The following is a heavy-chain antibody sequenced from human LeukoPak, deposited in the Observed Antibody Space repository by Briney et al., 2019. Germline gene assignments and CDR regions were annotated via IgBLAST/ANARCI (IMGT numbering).Heavy chain of an antibody. CDR1: GFTFSSYA. CDR3: ARDQMITFGGVLDY. CDR2: ISYDGSNK. V-gene: IGHV3-30-3*01. J-gene: IGHJ4*02. Sequence: AGGSLRLSCAASGFTFSSYAMHWVRQAPGKGLEWVAVISYDGSNKYYADSVKGRFTISRDNSKNTLYLQMNSLRAEDTAVYYCARDQMITFGGVLDYWGQGTLVTVSS. D-gene: IGHD3-16*01.